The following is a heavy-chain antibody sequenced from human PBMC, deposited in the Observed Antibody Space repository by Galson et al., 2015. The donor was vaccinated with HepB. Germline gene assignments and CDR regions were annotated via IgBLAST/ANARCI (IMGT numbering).Heavy chain of an antibody. J-gene: IGHJ3*02. Sequence: SLRLSCAASGFTFSSYGMHWVRQAPGKGLEWVAVIWYDGSNKYYADSVKGRFTISRDNSKNTLYLQMNSLGAEDTAVYYCARDFSGYSRPFDIWGQGTMVTVSS. V-gene: IGHV3-33*08. CDR3: ARDFSGYSRPFDI. CDR2: IWYDGSNK. CDR1: GFTFSSYG. D-gene: IGHD6-13*01.